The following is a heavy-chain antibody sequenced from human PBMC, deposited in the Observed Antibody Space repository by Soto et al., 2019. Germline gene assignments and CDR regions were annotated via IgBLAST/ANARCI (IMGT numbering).Heavy chain of an antibody. CDR2: MNPNSGNT. CDR3: ARRGYCSSTSCYGPEDY. CDR1: GYTFTSYD. Sequence: QVPLVQSGAEVKKPGASVKVSCKASGYTFTSYDINWVRQATGQGLEWMGWMNPNSGNTGYAQKFQGRVTMTRNTSISTAYMELSSLRSEDTAVYYCARRGYCSSTSCYGPEDYWGQGTLVTVSS. V-gene: IGHV1-8*01. D-gene: IGHD2-2*01. J-gene: IGHJ4*02.